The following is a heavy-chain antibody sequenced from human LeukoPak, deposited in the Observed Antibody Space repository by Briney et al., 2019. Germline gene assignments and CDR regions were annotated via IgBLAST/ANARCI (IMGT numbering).Heavy chain of an antibody. CDR2: ISSSSSYI. V-gene: IGHV3-21*04. CDR3: AKGSILWWLGYFDY. CDR1: GFTFSSYS. Sequence: GGSLRLSCAASGFTFSSYSMNWVRQAPGKGLEWVSSISSSSSYIYYADSVKGRFTISRDNSKNTLYLQMNSLRAEDTAVYYCAKGSILWWLGYFDYWGQGTLVTVSS. D-gene: IGHD2-21*01. J-gene: IGHJ4*02.